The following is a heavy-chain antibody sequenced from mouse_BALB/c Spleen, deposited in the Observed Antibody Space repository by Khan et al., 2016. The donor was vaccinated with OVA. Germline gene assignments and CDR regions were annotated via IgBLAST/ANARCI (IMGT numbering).Heavy chain of an antibody. CDR2: IWGDGST. D-gene: IGHD1-2*01. V-gene: IGHV2-6-7*01. CDR1: GISLTGYG. J-gene: IGHJ3*01. Sequence: QVQLKESGPGLVAPSQSLSITCTVSGISLTGYGVNWVRQPPGKGLEWLGMIWGDGSTDYNSALKSRLSIKKDNSKSQVFLKMNSLQIDDTARYYCARELRLGGFAYWGQGTLVTVSA. CDR3: ARELRLGGFAY.